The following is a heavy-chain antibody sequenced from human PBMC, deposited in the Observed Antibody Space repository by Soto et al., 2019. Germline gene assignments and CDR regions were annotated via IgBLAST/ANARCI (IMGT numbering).Heavy chain of an antibody. J-gene: IGHJ5*02. Sequence: SETLSLTCTVSGGSISSYYWSWIRQPPGKGLEWIGYIYYSGSTNYNPSLKSRVTISVDTSKNQFSLKLSSVTAADTAVYYCARGYSSGWYRESWFDPWGQGTLVTVSS. CDR1: GGSISSYY. D-gene: IGHD6-19*01. V-gene: IGHV4-59*01. CDR3: ARGYSSGWYRESWFDP. CDR2: IYYSGST.